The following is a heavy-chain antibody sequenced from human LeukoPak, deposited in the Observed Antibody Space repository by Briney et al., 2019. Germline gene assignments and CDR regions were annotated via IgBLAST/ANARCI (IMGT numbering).Heavy chain of an antibody. Sequence: SETLSLTCTVSGGSISSGAYYWSWIRQLPGEGLEWFGYIFHSGSTYYNPSLKGRVTISVDTSENQFSLDLNSVTAADTAVYYCARDRRHGYNSAFDIWGQGTMVTVSS. CDR1: GGSISSGAYY. D-gene: IGHD5-24*01. CDR3: ARDRRHGYNSAFDI. CDR2: IFHSGST. J-gene: IGHJ3*02. V-gene: IGHV4-31*03.